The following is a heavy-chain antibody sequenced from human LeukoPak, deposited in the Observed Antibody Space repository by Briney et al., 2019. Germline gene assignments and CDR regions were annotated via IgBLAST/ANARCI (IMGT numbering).Heavy chain of an antibody. J-gene: IGHJ4*02. CDR1: GYTFTSYD. D-gene: IGHD1-26*01. Sequence: GESLKISCKASGYTFTSYDINWVRQATGQGLEWMGWMNPNSGNTGYAQKFQGRVTMTRNTSISTAYMELSSLRSEDTAVYYCARGFEGAPPRDWGQGTLVTVSS. CDR3: ARGFEGAPPRD. V-gene: IGHV1-8*01. CDR2: MNPNSGNT.